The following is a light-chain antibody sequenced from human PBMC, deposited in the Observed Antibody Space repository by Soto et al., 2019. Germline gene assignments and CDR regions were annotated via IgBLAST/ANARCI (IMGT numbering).Light chain of an antibody. Sequence: DIQMTQSPSSLSASVGDRVTITCRASQSISIFLSWYQQIPGKAPKLLIYSASNLRSGVPSRFSGSEFGTDFTPTITGLQVEDFATYYCQQSYSTPYTFGQGTKLEIK. CDR1: QSISIF. CDR3: QQSYSTPYT. J-gene: IGKJ2*01. CDR2: SAS. V-gene: IGKV1-39*01.